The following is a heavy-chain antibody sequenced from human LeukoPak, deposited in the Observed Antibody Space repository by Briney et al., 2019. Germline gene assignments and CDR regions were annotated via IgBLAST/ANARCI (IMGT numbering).Heavy chain of an antibody. V-gene: IGHV1-69*05. CDR2: IIPIFGTA. D-gene: IGHD2-2*02. Sequence: SVTVSCKASGGTFSSYAISWVRQAPGQGLEWMGGIIPIFGTANYAQKFQGRVTITTDESTSTAYMELSSLRSEDTAVYYCARDSSRYCSSTSCYTQDWFDPWGQGTLVTVSS. CDR1: GGTFSSYA. J-gene: IGHJ5*02. CDR3: ARDSSRYCSSTSCYTQDWFDP.